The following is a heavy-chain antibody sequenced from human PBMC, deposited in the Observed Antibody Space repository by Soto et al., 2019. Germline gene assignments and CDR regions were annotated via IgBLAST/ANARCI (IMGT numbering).Heavy chain of an antibody. CDR2: ISAYNGNT. V-gene: IGHV1-18*01. Sequence: ASVKVSCKASGYTFTSYGISWVRQAPGQGLEWMGWISAYNGNTNYAQKLQGRVTMTTDTSTSTAYMELRSLRSDDTAVYYCARWSSSLLWVYGKSYRYYGMDVWGQGTTVTVSS. J-gene: IGHJ6*02. CDR1: GYTFTSYG. D-gene: IGHD6-13*01. CDR3: ARWSSSLLWVYGKSYRYYGMDV.